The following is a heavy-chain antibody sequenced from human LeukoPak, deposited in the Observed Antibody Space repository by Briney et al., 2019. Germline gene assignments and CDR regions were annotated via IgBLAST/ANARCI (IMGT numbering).Heavy chain of an antibody. J-gene: IGHJ4*02. D-gene: IGHD4-17*01. CDR2: IITIFGTA. CDR3: ARDTGAASDD. CDR1: GVTFSSYA. V-gene: IGHV1-69*05. Sequence: AASVKASCKASGVTFSSYAISWVRQAPGQGLEWMGGIITIFGTANYAQKFQGRVTITTDETTSTAYMELSSLRSEDTAVYYCARDTGAASDDWGQGTLVTVSS.